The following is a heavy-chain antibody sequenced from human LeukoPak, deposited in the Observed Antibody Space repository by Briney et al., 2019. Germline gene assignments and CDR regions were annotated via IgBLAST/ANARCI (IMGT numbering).Heavy chain of an antibody. CDR2: IWYDGSNK. J-gene: IGHJ4*02. Sequence: SGGSLRLSCAASGFTLSSNSMNWVRQAPGKGLEWVALIWYDGSNKYYADSVKGRFTISRDNSKNTVYLQMNSLRAEDTAVYYCASRRGGIVGDYWGQGTLVTVSS. D-gene: IGHD2-15*01. V-gene: IGHV3-33*08. CDR3: ASRRGGIVGDY. CDR1: GFTLSSNS.